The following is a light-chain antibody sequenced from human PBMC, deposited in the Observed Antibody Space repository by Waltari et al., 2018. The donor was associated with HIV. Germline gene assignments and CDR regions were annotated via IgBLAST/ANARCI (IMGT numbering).Light chain of an antibody. V-gene: IGLV1-44*01. CDR2: SNN. Sequence: QSVLTQPPPASGTPGQRVSIPWSVSSSNIGSNIVNWYQQLPGTAPKLLIYSNNQQPSGVPDRFSGSKSGTSASLAVSGLQSKDEADYYCAAWDDSLNAWVFGGGTKLTVL. J-gene: IGLJ3*02. CDR1: SSNIGSNI. CDR3: AAWDDSLNAWV.